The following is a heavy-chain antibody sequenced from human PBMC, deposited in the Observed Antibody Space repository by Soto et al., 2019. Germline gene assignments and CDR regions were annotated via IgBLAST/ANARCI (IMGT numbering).Heavy chain of an antibody. CDR1: GFTFSSYS. Sequence: EVQLVESGGGLVQPGGALRLSCAASGFTFSSYSMNWVRQAPGKGLVWVSYVSSSSRTIYYADSVKGRFTISRDNAKNSLYLQMNSLRDADTAVYYCAGIRYFDWPDDAFDIWGQGTMVTVSS. J-gene: IGHJ3*02. CDR3: AGIRYFDWPDDAFDI. D-gene: IGHD3-9*01. CDR2: VSSSSRTI. V-gene: IGHV3-48*02.